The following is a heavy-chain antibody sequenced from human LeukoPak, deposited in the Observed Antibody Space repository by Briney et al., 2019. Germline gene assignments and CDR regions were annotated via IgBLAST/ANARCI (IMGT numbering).Heavy chain of an antibody. D-gene: IGHD1-26*01. V-gene: IGHV3-21*01. CDR3: ARAASGSYSFDY. CDR2: ISSSSNYI. J-gene: IGHJ4*02. CDR1: GFMFSSYN. Sequence: AGGSLRLSCAASGFMFSSYNMNWVRQAPGKGLEWVSSISSSSNYIYYADSMKGRFTISRDNAKNSLYLQMNSLRAEDTAVYYCARAASGSYSFDYWGQGTLVTVSS.